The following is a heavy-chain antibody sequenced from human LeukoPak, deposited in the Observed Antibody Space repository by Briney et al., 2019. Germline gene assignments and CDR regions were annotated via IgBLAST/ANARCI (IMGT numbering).Heavy chain of an antibody. CDR1: GFTFSTYT. CDR3: AKERKLLPFDC. CDR2: IQNDEIDK. V-gene: IGHV3-30*02. Sequence: GGSLRLSCAASGFTFSTYTMNWVRQAPDKGLEWVAFIQNDEIDKFYADSVKGRFTISRDNSRNTLYLQMNSLRAEDTAVYYCAKERKLLPFDCWGQGTLVTVSS. D-gene: IGHD6-6*01. J-gene: IGHJ4*02.